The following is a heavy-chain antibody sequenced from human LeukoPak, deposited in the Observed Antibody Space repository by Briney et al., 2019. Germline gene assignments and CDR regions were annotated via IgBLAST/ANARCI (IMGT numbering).Heavy chain of an antibody. V-gene: IGHV3-48*03. D-gene: IGHD5-18*01. CDR1: GFTFSNYE. J-gene: IGHJ4*02. CDR3: AKEYGYTYGEFDY. Sequence: PGGSLRLSCAASGFTFSNYEMHWVRQAPGKGLEWVSYISSSGSDIYYADSVKGRFTISRDNAKNSLYLHMNSLRAEDTAVYYCAKEYGYTYGEFDYWGQGTLVTVSS. CDR2: ISSSGSDI.